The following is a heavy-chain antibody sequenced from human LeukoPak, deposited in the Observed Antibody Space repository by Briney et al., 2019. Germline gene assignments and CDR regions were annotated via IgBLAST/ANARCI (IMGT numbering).Heavy chain of an antibody. D-gene: IGHD6-13*01. Sequence: SETLSLTCTVSGGSISSSSYYWGWIRQPPGKGLGWIGSIYYSGSTYYNPSLKSRVTISVDTSKNQFSLKLSSVTAADTAVYYCAGSNSEVYSSSPGVDYWGRGTLVTVSS. CDR2: IYYSGST. J-gene: IGHJ4*02. CDR3: AGSNSEVYSSSPGVDY. CDR1: GGSISSSSYY. V-gene: IGHV4-39*01.